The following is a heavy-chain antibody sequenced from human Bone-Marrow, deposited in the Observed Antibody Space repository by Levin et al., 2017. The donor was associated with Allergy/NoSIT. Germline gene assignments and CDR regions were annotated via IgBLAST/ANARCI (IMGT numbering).Heavy chain of an antibody. CDR2: FTPVFGAS. D-gene: IGHD4-17*01. Sequence: SVKVSCKASGGTFSNYAISWVRQAPGQGLEWMGEFTPVFGASKYAKKYQGRVTITADESTDTVYMELSRLRSEDTAVYYCGRRTSRDYFGNYGVKYFHNYLDVWGKGTTVTVSS. CDR1: GGTFSNYA. J-gene: IGHJ6*03. V-gene: IGHV1-69*13. CDR3: GRRTSRDYFGNYGVKYFHNYLDV.